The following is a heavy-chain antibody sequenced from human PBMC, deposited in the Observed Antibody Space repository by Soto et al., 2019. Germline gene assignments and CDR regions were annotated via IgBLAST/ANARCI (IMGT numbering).Heavy chain of an antibody. Sequence: QVQLQESGPGLVKPSQTLSLTCTVSGGSISSGGYYWSWIRQHPGKGLEWIGYIYYSGSTYYNPSLKTRVTISIDTSKNQFSLKLSSVTAADTAVYYCAGLGYCSGRSCYSSTIDYRGQGTLVTVSS. V-gene: IGHV4-31*03. CDR2: IYYSGST. CDR3: AGLGYCSGRSCYSSTIDY. D-gene: IGHD2-15*01. CDR1: GGSISSGGYY. J-gene: IGHJ4*02.